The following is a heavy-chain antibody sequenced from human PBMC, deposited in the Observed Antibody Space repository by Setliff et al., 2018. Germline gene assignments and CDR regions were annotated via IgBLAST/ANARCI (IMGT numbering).Heavy chain of an antibody. CDR1: GGSISSYY. CDR3: ARVAGSTSVSITTLWYFDL. V-gene: IGHV4-4*07. J-gene: IGHJ2*01. D-gene: IGHD3-22*01. Sequence: PSETLSLTCTVSGGSISSYYWSWIRQPAGKGLEWIGRIYTSGSTNYNPSLRSRLAMSIDTSNNQFSLKLSSVTAADTAVYYCARVAGSTSVSITTLWYFDLWGRGILVTVSS. CDR2: IYTSGST.